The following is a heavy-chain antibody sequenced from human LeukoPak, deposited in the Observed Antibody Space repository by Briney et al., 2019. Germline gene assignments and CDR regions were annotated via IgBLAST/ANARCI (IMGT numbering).Heavy chain of an antibody. V-gene: IGHV3-21*01. CDR2: ISSSSKYI. CDR3: AGDKQYSGYEIYFDY. D-gene: IGHD5-12*01. J-gene: IGHJ4*02. Sequence: PGGSLRLSCAASGFTFSSYSMNWVRQAPGKGLEWVSSISSSSKYIFYGDSVKGRFTISRDNAKNSLYLQMNSLRAEDTAVYYCAGDKQYSGYEIYFDYWRQGTLVTVSS. CDR1: GFTFSSYS.